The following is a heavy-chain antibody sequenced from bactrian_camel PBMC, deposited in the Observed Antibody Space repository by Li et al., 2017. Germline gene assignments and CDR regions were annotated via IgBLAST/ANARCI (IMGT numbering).Heavy chain of an antibody. Sequence: HVQLVESGGGLVQPGGSLRLSCAASGFTFSSYWMYWVRQAPGKGLEWVSSIYSDGSKTYYSDSVKGRFTVSQDSAKNILYLQLNSLKTEDTAMYYCVNGASDVGYNYWGQGTQVTVS. D-gene: IGHD3*01. V-gene: IGHV3S6*01. CDR2: IYSDGSKT. CDR3: VNGASDVGYNY. CDR1: GFTFSSYW. J-gene: IGHJ4*01.